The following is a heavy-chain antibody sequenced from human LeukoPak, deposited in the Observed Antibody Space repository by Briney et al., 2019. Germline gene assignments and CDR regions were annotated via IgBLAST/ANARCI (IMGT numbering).Heavy chain of an antibody. CDR1: GGSISSSSYY. CDR3: ASCVTIFGVVNYMDV. V-gene: IGHV4-39*01. Sequence: SETLSLTCTVSGGSISSSSYYWGWIRQPPGKGLEWIGSIYYSGSTYYNPSLKSRVTISVDTSKNQFSLKLSSVTAADTAVYYCASCVTIFGVVNYMDVWGKGTTVTVSS. J-gene: IGHJ6*03. CDR2: IYYSGST. D-gene: IGHD3-3*01.